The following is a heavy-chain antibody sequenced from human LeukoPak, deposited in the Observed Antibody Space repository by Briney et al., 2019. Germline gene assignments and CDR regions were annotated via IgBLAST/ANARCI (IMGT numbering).Heavy chain of an antibody. Sequence: GGSLRLSCAASGFTFSSYEMNWVRQAPGKGLEWVSYISSSGSTIYYADSVKGRFTISRDNAKNSLYLQMNGLRAEDTAVYYCARVRRGGGSSARGGFDYWGQGTLVTVSS. D-gene: IGHD6-6*01. CDR1: GFTFSSYE. V-gene: IGHV3-48*03. J-gene: IGHJ4*02. CDR3: ARVRRGGGSSARGGFDY. CDR2: ISSSGSTI.